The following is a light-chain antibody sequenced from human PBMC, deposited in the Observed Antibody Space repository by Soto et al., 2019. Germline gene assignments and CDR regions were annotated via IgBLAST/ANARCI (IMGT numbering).Light chain of an antibody. Sequence: AIQLTQSPSSLSASVGDRVTITCRASQGISSALAWYQQKPGKAPKLLIYDASSLESGVPSRFSGSGSGTDFTLTISSLQPEDFATYYRQQFNSYPFLFGQGTRLEIK. V-gene: IGKV1-13*02. CDR2: DAS. CDR3: QQFNSYPFL. J-gene: IGKJ5*01. CDR1: QGISSA.